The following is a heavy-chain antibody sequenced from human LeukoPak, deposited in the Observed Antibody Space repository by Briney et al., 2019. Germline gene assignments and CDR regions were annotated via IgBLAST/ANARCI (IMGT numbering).Heavy chain of an antibody. CDR3: AKSWPQYYMDV. CDR2: IRYVGSNK. Sequence: GGSLRLSCAASGFTFSSYGTHWVRQAPGKGLEWVAFIRYVGSNKYYADSVKGRFTISRDNSKNTLYLQMNSLRAEDTAVYYCAKSWPQYYMDVWGKGTTVTVSS. D-gene: IGHD5-24*01. V-gene: IGHV3-30*02. CDR1: GFTFSSYG. J-gene: IGHJ6*03.